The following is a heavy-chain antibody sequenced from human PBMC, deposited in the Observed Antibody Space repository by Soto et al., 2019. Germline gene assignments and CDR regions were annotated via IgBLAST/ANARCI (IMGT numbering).Heavy chain of an antibody. Sequence: FTGYYMHWVRQAPGQGLEWMGWINPNSGGTNYAQKFQGWVTMTRDTSISTAYMELSRLRSDDTAVYYCARGGNQINDAFDIWGQGTMVTVSS. CDR2: INPNSGGT. CDR3: ARGGNQINDAFDI. J-gene: IGHJ3*02. V-gene: IGHV1-2*04. CDR1: FTGYY.